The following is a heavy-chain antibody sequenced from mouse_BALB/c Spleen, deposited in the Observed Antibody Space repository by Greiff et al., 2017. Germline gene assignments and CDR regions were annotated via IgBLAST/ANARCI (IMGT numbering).Heavy chain of an antibody. D-gene: IGHD2-10*02. CDR2: ISSGGST. Sequence: EVQLVESGGGLVKPGGSLKLSCAASGFTFSSYAMSWVRQTPEKRLEWVASISSGGSTYYPDSVKGRFTISRDNAKNTLYLEMSSLRSEDTAMYYCARGGYGNYDAMDYWGQGTSVTVSS. CDR3: ARGGYGNYDAMDY. V-gene: IGHV5-6-5*01. J-gene: IGHJ4*01. CDR1: GFTFSSYA.